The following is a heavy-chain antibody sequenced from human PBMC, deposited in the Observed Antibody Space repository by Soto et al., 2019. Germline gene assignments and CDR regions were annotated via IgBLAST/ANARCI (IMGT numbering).Heavy chain of an antibody. Sequence: ASVKVSCKASGYTFTDYYMHWVRQAPGHGPEVIGWTNPNRGNTNCAQKCQGRVHMTRDTSISTAYMERRRLRSDDRAVYCCGRVRRYSSSPSRAPYYGRDVWGKERTVTVA. D-gene: IGHD6-13*01. CDR1: GYTFTDYY. CDR2: TNPNRGNT. CDR3: GRVRRYSSSPSRAPYYGRDV. V-gene: IGHV1-2*02. J-gene: IGHJ6*04.